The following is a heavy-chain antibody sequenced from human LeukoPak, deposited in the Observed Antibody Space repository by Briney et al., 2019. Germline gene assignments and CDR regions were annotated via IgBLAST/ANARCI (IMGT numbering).Heavy chain of an antibody. CDR3: ARDREWLTHFDY. CDR2: ISSSDSTI. V-gene: IGHV3-11*01. J-gene: IGHJ4*02. CDR1: GFTFSDYY. D-gene: IGHD6-19*01. Sequence: PGGSLRLSCTASGFTFSDYYMSWIRQAPGKGLEWVSYISSSDSTIYYADSVKGRFTISRDNAKNSLFLQMNSLRAEDTALYYCARDREWLTHFDYWGQGTLVTVSS.